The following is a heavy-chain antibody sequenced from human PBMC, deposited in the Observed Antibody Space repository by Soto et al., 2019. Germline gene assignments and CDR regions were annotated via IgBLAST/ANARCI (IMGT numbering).Heavy chain of an antibody. CDR2: IYYSGST. CDR3: ARRQGWRNWFDP. V-gene: IGHV4-39*01. D-gene: IGHD2-15*01. Sequence: SETLSLTCTVSGGSISSYYWSWIRQPPGKGLEWIGSIYYSGSTYYNPSLKSRVTISVDTSKNQFSLKLSSVTAADTAVYYCARRQGWRNWFDPWGQGTLVTVSS. J-gene: IGHJ5*02. CDR1: GGSISSYY.